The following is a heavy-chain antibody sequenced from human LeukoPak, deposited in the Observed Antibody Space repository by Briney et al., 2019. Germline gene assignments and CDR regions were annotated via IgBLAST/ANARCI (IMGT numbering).Heavy chain of an antibody. V-gene: IGHV1-24*01. Sequence: GASVKVSCKVSGYTLTELSMHWVRQAPGKGLEWMGGFDPEDGETIYAQKFQGRATMTEDTSTDTAYMELSSLRSEDTAVYYCATTGLGSGWTYYFDYWGQGTLVTVSS. J-gene: IGHJ4*02. D-gene: IGHD6-19*01. CDR3: ATTGLGSGWTYYFDY. CDR1: GYTLTELS. CDR2: FDPEDGET.